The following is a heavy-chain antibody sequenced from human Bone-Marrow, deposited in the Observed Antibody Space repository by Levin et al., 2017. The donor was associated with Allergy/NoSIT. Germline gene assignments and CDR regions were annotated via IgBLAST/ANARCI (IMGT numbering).Heavy chain of an antibody. V-gene: IGHV3-21*01. CDR1: GFTFSTYS. CDR3: ARVGYYDRGGYYPFDY. D-gene: IGHD3-22*01. CDR2: ISDSSTYI. Sequence: GESLKISCAASGFTFSTYSFNWVRQAPGKGLEWVSSISDSSTYIFYADSVKGRFTISRDDAKNSLFLQMNSLRAEDTAVYYCARVGYYDRGGYYPFDYWGQGTVVTVSS. J-gene: IGHJ4*02.